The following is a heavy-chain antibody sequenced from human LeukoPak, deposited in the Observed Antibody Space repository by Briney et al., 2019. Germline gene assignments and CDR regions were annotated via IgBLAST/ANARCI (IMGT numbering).Heavy chain of an antibody. D-gene: IGHD1-26*01. CDR2: ISPNSGGT. V-gene: IGHV1-2*02. J-gene: IGHJ4*02. CDR3: ARVGSGIVGAEYYFDY. Sequence: GASVKVSCKASGYTFTGYYMHWVRQAPGQGLEWMGWISPNSGGTNYAQKFQGRVTMTRDTSISTAYMELSRLRSDDTAVYYCARVGSGIVGAEYYFDYWGQGTLVTVSS. CDR1: GYTFTGYY.